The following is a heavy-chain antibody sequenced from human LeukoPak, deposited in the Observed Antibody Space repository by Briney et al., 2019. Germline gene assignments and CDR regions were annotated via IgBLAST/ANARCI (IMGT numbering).Heavy chain of an antibody. V-gene: IGHV3-23*01. J-gene: IGHJ4*02. CDR2: ISGGGVST. CDR1: GFTFSNYA. D-gene: IGHD5-12*01. Sequence: GGSLRLSCAASGFTFSNYAMSWVRRAPGKGLEWISTISGGGVSTYYADSVKGRFTISRDNSKNTLYLQMNSLRAEDTAVYYCAKDVRGYDALIDYWGQGTLVTVSS. CDR3: AKDVRGYDALIDY.